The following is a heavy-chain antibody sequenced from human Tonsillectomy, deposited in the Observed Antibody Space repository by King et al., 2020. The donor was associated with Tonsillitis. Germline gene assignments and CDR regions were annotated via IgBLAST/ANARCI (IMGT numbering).Heavy chain of an antibody. CDR3: ARGDWGILFDF. CDR2: IFYSGST. V-gene: IGHV4-39*01. CDR1: GGSISSATNY. Sequence: QLQESGPGLVKPSETLSLTCTVSGGSISSATNYWGWIRQPPGKGLEWIANIFYSGSTYYNPSLESRVTISIDTSKNQFSLKLSSVTAADTAVYYCARGDWGILFDFWGQGILVTVSS. J-gene: IGHJ4*02. D-gene: IGHD3/OR15-3a*01.